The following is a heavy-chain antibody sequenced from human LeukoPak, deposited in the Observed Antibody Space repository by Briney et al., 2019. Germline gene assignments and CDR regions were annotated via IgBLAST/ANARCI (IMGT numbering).Heavy chain of an antibody. CDR3: TRRHGRCSDGSCYYPDY. CDR1: GYTFTSYD. V-gene: IGHV1-8*01. J-gene: IGHJ4*02. CDR2: MNPNSGNT. Sequence: ASVKVSCKASGYTFTSYDINWVRQATGQGLEWMGWMNPNSGNTGYAQKFQGRVTMTRNSSITTAYMELSSLRSEDTAVYYCTRRHGRCSDGSCYYPDYWGQGTLVTVSS. D-gene: IGHD2-15*01.